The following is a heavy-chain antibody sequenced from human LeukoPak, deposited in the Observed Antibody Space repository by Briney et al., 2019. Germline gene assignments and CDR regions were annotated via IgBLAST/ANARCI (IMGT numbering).Heavy chain of an antibody. CDR1: GFTFGDSA. CDR3: YRGLLQY. V-gene: IGHV3-49*04. CDR2: IRGRAYSGTT. Sequence: GGSLRLSCTTSGFTFGDSAMGWVRQAPGKGLEWVSFIRGRAYSGTTEYAASVNGRFTISRDDSKHIAYLQMNSLKSEDTAVYYCYRGLLQYSGPGILVTVSS. J-gene: IGHJ1*01.